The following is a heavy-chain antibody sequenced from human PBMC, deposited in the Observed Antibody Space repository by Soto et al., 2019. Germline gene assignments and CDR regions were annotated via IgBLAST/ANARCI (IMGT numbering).Heavy chain of an antibody. CDR1: VVSFSGYY. D-gene: IGHD6-6*01. V-gene: IGHV4-34*01. J-gene: IGHJ6*02. CDR2: INHSGST. CDR3: ARRLMYSSSGLDV. Sequence: PSETLSLTCAFYVVSFSGYYWSCIRHPPGKGLEWIGEINHSGSTNYNPSLKSRVTISVDTSKNQFSLKLSSVTAADTAVYYCARRLMYSSSGLDVWGQGTTVTVSS.